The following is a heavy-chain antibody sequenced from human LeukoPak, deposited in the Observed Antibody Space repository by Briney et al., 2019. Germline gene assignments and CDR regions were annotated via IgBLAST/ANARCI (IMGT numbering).Heavy chain of an antibody. D-gene: IGHD6-13*01. Sequence: GGSLRLSCAASGFTVSSGYMSWVRQAPGKGLEWVSVIYSGGGTYYADSVKGRFTISRDNSKNTLYLQMNSLSPEDTALYYCARGARGTIGIAATGLLDFWGQGTLVTVSS. CDR2: IYSGGGT. CDR3: ARGARGTIGIAATGLLDF. J-gene: IGHJ4*02. CDR1: GFTVSSGY. V-gene: IGHV3-53*05.